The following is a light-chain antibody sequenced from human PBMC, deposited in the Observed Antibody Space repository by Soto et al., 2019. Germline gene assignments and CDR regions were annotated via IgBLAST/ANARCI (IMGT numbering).Light chain of an antibody. CDR2: EVS. CDR1: SSDVGGYNY. V-gene: IGLV2-8*01. J-gene: IGLJ1*01. CDR3: SSYAGSNNLYV. Sequence: SVLTQPPSAYGSPGRSVTISCTGTSSDVGGYNYVSWYQQHPGKAPKLMIYEVSKRPSGVPDRFSGSKSGNTASLTVSGLQAEDEADYYCSSYAGSNNLYVFGTGTKVTVL.